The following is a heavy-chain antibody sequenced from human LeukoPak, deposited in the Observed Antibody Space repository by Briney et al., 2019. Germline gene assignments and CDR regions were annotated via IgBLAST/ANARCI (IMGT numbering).Heavy chain of an antibody. CDR3: APLSIPSGEFDY. CDR2: ISGSGGST. D-gene: IGHD2-2*01. Sequence: GASLRLSCAASGFAFSNQGMSWVRQAPGKGLEWVSSISGSGGSTYYADSVKGRFTISRDNSKNTPYLQMNTLRAEDTAVYYCAPLSIPSGEFDYWGQGTLVTVSS. V-gene: IGHV3-23*01. CDR1: GFAFSNQG. J-gene: IGHJ4*02.